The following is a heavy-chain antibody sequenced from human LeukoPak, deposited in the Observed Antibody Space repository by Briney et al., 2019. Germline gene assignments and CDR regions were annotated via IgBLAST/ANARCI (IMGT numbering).Heavy chain of an antibody. CDR1: GGSLSDYY. CDR2: INHSGST. Sequence: SETLSLTCAVYGGSLSDYYWSWIRQPLGKGLEWIGEINHSGSTNYNPSLKSRVTISLDTSKNQFSLKLSSVTAADTAVYYCASQVRLERRYYYYYMDVWDKGTTVTVSS. V-gene: IGHV4-34*01. CDR3: ASQVRLERRYYYYYMDV. J-gene: IGHJ6*03. D-gene: IGHD1-1*01.